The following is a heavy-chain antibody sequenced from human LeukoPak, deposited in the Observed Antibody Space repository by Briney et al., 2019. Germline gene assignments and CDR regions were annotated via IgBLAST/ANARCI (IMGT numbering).Heavy chain of an antibody. CDR2: ISAYNGNT. Sequence: ASVKVSCKASGYTFTSYGISWVRQAPGQGLEWMGWISAYNGNTNYAQKLQGRVTMTTDTSTSTAYMELRSLRSDDTAVYYCARDTRDIVVVPVAADAFDIWGQGTMVTVSS. CDR1: GYTFTSYG. V-gene: IGHV1-18*01. D-gene: IGHD2-2*01. J-gene: IGHJ3*02. CDR3: ARDTRDIVVVPVAADAFDI.